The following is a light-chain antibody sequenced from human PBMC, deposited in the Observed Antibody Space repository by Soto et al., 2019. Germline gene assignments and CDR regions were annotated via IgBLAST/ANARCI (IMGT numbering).Light chain of an antibody. CDR2: DAS. J-gene: IGKJ2*01. Sequence: EIVLTQSPATLSLSPGERATLSCRASQSVGRTLAWFQQKPGQAPRLLIYDASNRATGIPARFTGSGSGTDFTLTIRSLEPEDFAIYYCQQRSNWAYTFGQGTKVDIK. V-gene: IGKV3-11*01. CDR3: QQRSNWAYT. CDR1: QSVGRT.